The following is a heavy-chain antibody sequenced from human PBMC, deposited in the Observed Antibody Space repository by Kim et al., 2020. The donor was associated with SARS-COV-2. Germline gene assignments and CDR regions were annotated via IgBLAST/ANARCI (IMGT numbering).Heavy chain of an antibody. CDR2: ISSSGTTI. CDR1: GFTFSSCE. Sequence: GGSLRLSCTASGFTFSSCEMNWVRQAPGKGLEWVSYISSSGTTINYAGSVKGRFTISRDNAKNSLYLQMNSLRGEDTAVYYCASSSPVTTLSANYWGQGTLVTVSS. D-gene: IGHD4-17*01. V-gene: IGHV3-48*03. J-gene: IGHJ4*02. CDR3: ASSSPVTTLSANY.